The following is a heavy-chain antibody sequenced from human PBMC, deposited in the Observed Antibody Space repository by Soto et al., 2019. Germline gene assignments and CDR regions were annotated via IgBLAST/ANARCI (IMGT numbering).Heavy chain of an antibody. CDR3: ARDEAARPGWFDS. CDR2: ISSSSSYI. D-gene: IGHD6-6*01. CDR1: GFTFNSYS. J-gene: IGHJ5*01. Sequence: EVQLVESGGGLVKPGGSLRLSCAASGFTFNSYSMNWVRQAPGKGLEWVSSISSSSSYIYYAGSVKGRFTISRDNAKNSLYLQMDSLRVEDTAIYYCARDEAARPGWFDSWGQGTLVTVSS. V-gene: IGHV3-21*02.